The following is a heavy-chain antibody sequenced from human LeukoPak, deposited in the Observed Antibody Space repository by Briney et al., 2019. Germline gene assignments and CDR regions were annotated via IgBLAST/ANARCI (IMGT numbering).Heavy chain of an antibody. V-gene: IGHV5-51*01. D-gene: IGHD2-15*01. CDR2: IYPGDSDT. CDR3: ARQKAGLLNTFDY. CDR1: GYSFTSYW. Sequence: GESLKISCKGSGYSFTSYWIGWVRQVPGKGLECMGIIYPGDSDTRYSPSFQGQVTISADKSISTAYLQWSSLKASDTAMYYCARQKAGLLNTFDYWGQGTLVTVSS. J-gene: IGHJ4*02.